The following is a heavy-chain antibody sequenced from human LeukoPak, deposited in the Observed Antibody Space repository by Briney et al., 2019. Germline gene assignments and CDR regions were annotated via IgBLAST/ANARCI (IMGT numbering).Heavy chain of an antibody. CDR1: GCTFTGYY. J-gene: IGHJ3*02. D-gene: IGHD3-22*01. V-gene: IGHV1-2*02. CDR2: INPNSGGT. CDR3: ARDSSGYSKDAFDI. Sequence: ASVKVSCKASGCTFTGYYMHWVRQAPGQGLEWMGWINPNSGGTNYAQKFQGRVTMTRDTSISTAYMELSRLRSDDTAVYYCARDSSGYSKDAFDIWGQGTMVTVSS.